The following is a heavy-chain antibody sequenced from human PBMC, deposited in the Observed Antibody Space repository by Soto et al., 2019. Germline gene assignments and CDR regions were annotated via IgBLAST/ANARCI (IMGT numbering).Heavy chain of an antibody. CDR1: GGTFNTYA. J-gene: IGHJ4*02. CDR2: ISPMFGAA. CDR3: AREVQVHTPAFVY. D-gene: IGHD3-10*01. Sequence: QVQLVQSGAEMKKPGSSVKVSCQSSGGTFNTYAMNWVRQAPGQGPEWMGDISPMFGAANYAPKFQGRVTITAGESKGTSYMQMGSLTSEDTALYFCAREVQVHTPAFVYWGQGTLVTVSS. V-gene: IGHV1-69*19.